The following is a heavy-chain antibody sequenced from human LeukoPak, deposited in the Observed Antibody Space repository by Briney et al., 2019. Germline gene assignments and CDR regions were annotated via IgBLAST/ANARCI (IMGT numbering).Heavy chain of an antibody. V-gene: IGHV1-2*02. CDR3: ARLFMYYYGSEYYYGMDV. CDR1: GYTFTGYY. D-gene: IGHD3-10*01. CDR2: INPNSGGT. Sequence: GASVKVSCKASGYTFTGYYMYWVRQAPGQGLEWMGWINPNSGGTNYAQKFQGRVTMTRDTSISTAYMELSRLRSDDTAVYYCARLFMYYYGSEYYYGMDVWGQGTTVTVSS. J-gene: IGHJ6*02.